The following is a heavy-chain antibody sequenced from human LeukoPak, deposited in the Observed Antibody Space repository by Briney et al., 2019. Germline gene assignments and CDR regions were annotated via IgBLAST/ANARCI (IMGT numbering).Heavy chain of an antibody. D-gene: IGHD3-10*01. Sequence: SETLSLTCAVYGGSFSGYYWSWIRQPPVKGLEWIGEINHSGSTNYNPSLKSRVTISVDTSKNQFSLKLSSVTAADTAVYYCARGRRWFGELYFDYWGQGTLVTVSS. CDR2: INHSGST. CDR1: GGSFSGYY. CDR3: ARGRRWFGELYFDY. V-gene: IGHV4-34*01. J-gene: IGHJ4*02.